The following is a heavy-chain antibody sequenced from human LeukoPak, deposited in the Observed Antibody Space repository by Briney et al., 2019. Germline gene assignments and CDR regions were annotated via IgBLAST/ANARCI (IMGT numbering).Heavy chain of an antibody. CDR1: GFTFSSYW. D-gene: IGHD3-10*01. V-gene: IGHV3-7*01. CDR3: AKDGARGIRFGKIPHYFDY. CDR2: IKQDGSEK. J-gene: IGHJ4*02. Sequence: PGGSLRLSCAASGFTFSSYWMSWVRQAPGKGLEWVANIKQDGSEKYYVDSVKGRFTISRDNAKSSLYLQMNSLRAEDTAVYYCAKDGARGIRFGKIPHYFDYWGQGTLVTVSS.